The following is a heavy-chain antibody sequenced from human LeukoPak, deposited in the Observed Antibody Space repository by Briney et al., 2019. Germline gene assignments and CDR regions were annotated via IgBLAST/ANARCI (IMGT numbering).Heavy chain of an antibody. CDR1: GYTFTSYG. Sequence: ASVKDSCKASGYTFTSYGISWVRQAPGQGLEWMGWISAYNGNTNYAQKLQGRVTMTTDTSTSTAYMELRSLRSDDTAVYYCARDAFPSGSYSAADYWGQGTLVTVSS. D-gene: IGHD1-26*01. J-gene: IGHJ4*02. CDR3: ARDAFPSGSYSAADY. V-gene: IGHV1-18*01. CDR2: ISAYNGNT.